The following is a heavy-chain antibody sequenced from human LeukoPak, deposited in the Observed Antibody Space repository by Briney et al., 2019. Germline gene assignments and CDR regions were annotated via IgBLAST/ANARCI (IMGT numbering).Heavy chain of an antibody. Sequence: ASVNVSCKVSGYTLTELFMHWVRQAPGKGLEWVGGFDPEDGETIYAQKFQGRVTMTEDTSTDTAYMELSSLRSEDTAVYYCATRTGGKGIAAAGYDYWGQGTLVTVSS. D-gene: IGHD6-13*01. V-gene: IGHV1-24*01. CDR3: ATRTGGKGIAAAGYDY. CDR2: FDPEDGET. J-gene: IGHJ4*02. CDR1: GYTLTELF.